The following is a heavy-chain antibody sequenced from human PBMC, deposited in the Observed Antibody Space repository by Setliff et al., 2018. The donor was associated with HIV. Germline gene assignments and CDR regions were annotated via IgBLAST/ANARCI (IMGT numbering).Heavy chain of an antibody. Sequence: GESLKLSCAASGFTFNYHATTWVRQAPGKGLEWVSGISGSGDSTFYAKSVKGRFTISMDNSRDTLYLEMNNLRDEDTALYYCAKDYTLTFLGYNWFDVWCQGTRLTVSS. CDR2: ISGSGDST. V-gene: IGHV3-23*01. CDR3: AKDYTLTFLGYNWFDV. CDR1: GFTFNYHA. J-gene: IGHJ5*02. D-gene: IGHD3-16*01.